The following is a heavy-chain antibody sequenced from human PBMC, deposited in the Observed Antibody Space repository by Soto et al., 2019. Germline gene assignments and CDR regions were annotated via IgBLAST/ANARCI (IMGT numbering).Heavy chain of an antibody. D-gene: IGHD2-15*01. CDR1: GYSVSSSDYY. V-gene: IGHV4-39*01. CDR2: MLYSGLT. CDR3: APLSVSLSGPYGIHV. Sequence: KASETLSLTCSVSGYSVSSSDYYWAWTRQPPGKGLEWIGSMLYSGLTYYNPSLKSRVTLSVDTSKNQFSVRLNSVTASDTAVYYCAPLSVSLSGPYGIHVWGQGTTVTVSS. J-gene: IGHJ6*02.